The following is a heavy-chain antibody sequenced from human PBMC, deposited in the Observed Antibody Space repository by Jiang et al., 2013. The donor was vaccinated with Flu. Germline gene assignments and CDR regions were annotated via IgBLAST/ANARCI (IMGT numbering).Heavy chain of an antibody. V-gene: IGHV3-20*04. CDR2: INWNGGST. D-gene: IGHD2-15*01. CDR3: ARDLDPIVVVVAATPGWFDP. J-gene: IGHJ5*02. Sequence: PGGSLRLSCAASGFTFDDYGMSWVRQAPGKGLEWVSGINWNGGSTGYADSVKGRFTISRDNAKNSLYLQMNSLRAEDTALYYCARDLDPIVVVVAATPGWFDPWGQGTLVTVSS. CDR1: GFTFDDYG.